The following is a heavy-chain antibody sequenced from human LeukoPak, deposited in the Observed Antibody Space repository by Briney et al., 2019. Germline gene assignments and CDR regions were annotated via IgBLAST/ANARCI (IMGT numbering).Heavy chain of an antibody. V-gene: IGHV3-74*03. Sequence: GGSLRLSCQASGFTFSDYWIHWVRQAPGKGLVWVSRITHGGDSAEYAGSVEGRFTTSRDNAKNTVYLQLNSLRAEDTAVYYCARDSGVSTPLEHWGQGALVTVSS. CDR3: ARDSGVSTPLEH. D-gene: IGHD2/OR15-2a*01. CDR2: ITHGGDSA. CDR1: GFTFSDYW. J-gene: IGHJ4*02.